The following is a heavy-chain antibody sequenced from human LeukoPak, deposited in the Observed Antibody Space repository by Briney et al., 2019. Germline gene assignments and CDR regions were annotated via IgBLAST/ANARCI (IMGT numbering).Heavy chain of an antibody. Sequence: SETLSLTCTVSGVSISSSTYYWGWIRQPPGKGLGWIGSIYYSGSTYYNPSLKSRVTISVDTSKNQFSLKLSSVTAADTAVYYCARGLDSGSYFDYWGQGTLVTVSS. CDR2: IYYSGST. CDR1: GVSISSSTYY. V-gene: IGHV4-39*07. CDR3: ARGLDSGSYFDY. J-gene: IGHJ4*02. D-gene: IGHD1-26*01.